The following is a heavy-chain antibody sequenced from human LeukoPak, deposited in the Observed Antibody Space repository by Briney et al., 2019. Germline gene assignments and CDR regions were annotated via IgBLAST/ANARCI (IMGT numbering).Heavy chain of an antibody. CDR3: ARAGLEDSSGYYYSLSYYYYYMDV. D-gene: IGHD3-22*01. V-gene: IGHV1-46*01. J-gene: IGHJ6*03. CDR2: INPSGGST. CDR1: GYTFTGYY. Sequence: ASVKVSCKASGYTFTGYYMHWVRQAPGQGLECMGIINPSGGSTSYAQKFQGRVTMTRDTSTSTVYMELSSLRSEDTAVYYCARAGLEDSSGYYYSLSYYYYYMDVWGKGTTVTVSS.